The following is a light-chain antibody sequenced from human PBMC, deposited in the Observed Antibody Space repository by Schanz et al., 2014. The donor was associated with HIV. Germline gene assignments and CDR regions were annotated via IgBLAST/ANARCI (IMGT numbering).Light chain of an antibody. V-gene: IGKV3-11*01. Sequence: EIVLTQSPGTLSLSPGERATLSCRASQSVWESQLAWYQQKPGQAPRLLIYGASTRVTGIPARFSGSGSGTDFSLTISSLEPEDFALYYCQQGGSWPLTFGGGTTVEIK. CDR2: GAS. CDR3: QQGGSWPLT. CDR1: QSVWESQ. J-gene: IGKJ4*01.